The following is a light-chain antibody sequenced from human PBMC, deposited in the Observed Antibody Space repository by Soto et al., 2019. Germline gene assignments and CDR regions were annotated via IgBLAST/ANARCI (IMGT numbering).Light chain of an antibody. J-gene: IGKJ1*01. V-gene: IGKV1-5*01. CDR1: QSISSW. Sequence: DIQMTQSPSTLSASVGDRVTITCRASQSISSWLDWYQQKPGKAPKILIYDASSLESGVPSRFSGSGSGTEFTLTISSLQPDDFATYYCQQYNSYWTFGQGTKVEIK. CDR3: QQYNSYWT. CDR2: DAS.